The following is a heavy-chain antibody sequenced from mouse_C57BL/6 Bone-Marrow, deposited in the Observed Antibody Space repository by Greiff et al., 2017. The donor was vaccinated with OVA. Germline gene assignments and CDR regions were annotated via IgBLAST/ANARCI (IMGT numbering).Heavy chain of an antibody. CDR3: ARGEILYYYGTPFAY. J-gene: IGHJ3*01. Sequence: VQLQQSGPELVKPGASVKISCKASGYAFSSSWMNWVKQRPGKGLEWIGRIYPGDGDTNYNGKFKGKATLTADKSSSTAYMQLSSLTSEDSAVYFCARGEILYYYGTPFAYWGQGTLVTVSA. CDR2: IYPGDGDT. V-gene: IGHV1-82*01. D-gene: IGHD1-1*01. CDR1: GYAFSSSW.